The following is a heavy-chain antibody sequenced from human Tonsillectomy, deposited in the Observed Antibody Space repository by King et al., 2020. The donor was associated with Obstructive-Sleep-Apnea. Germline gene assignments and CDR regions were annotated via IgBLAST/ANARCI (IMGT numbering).Heavy chain of an antibody. CDR3: VRPVKPNDILPGFDY. CDR1: GFTFNNYA. V-gene: IGHV3-23*01. Sequence: VQSGGSLRLSCEASGFTFNNYAMSWVRQAPGRGLEWVSSISARGDRRHYAVSEKGRLTISRDNSRNTLAVQMHSLRGEDTALYYCVRPVKPNDILPGFDYWGQGTLVTVSS. D-gene: IGHD3-9*01. J-gene: IGHJ4*02. CDR2: ISARGDRR.